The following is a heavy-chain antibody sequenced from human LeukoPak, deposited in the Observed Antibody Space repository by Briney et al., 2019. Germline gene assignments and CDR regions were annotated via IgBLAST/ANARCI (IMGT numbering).Heavy chain of an antibody. J-gene: IGHJ4*02. V-gene: IGHV3-23*01. CDR2: ISGSGGST. Sequence: GGSLRLSGAASGFTFSSYAISWVRQAPWKGLEWVSAISGSGGSTYYADSVKGRFTISRDNSKNTLYLQMNSLRAEDTAVYYFAKDLNLRGYCDYWGQGTLVTVSS. CDR1: GFTFSSYA. CDR3: AKDLNLRGYCDY. D-gene: IGHD1-14*01.